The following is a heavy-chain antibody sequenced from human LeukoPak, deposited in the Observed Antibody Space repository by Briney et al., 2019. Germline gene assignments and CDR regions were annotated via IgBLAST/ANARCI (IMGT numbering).Heavy chain of an antibody. V-gene: IGHV3-7*01. CDR1: GFTLNSYL. J-gene: IGHJ3*01. CDR3: TSSNPSRNALDH. Sequence: GGSLRLSCAASGFTLNSYLMSWVPQAPERGLEWVANIKKDGSEESYLDSVKGRFTVSRDNAKNSLFLQMNSLRGEDTSVYYCTSSNPSRNALDHWGQGTIVTISS. CDR2: IKKDGSEE. D-gene: IGHD4-11*01.